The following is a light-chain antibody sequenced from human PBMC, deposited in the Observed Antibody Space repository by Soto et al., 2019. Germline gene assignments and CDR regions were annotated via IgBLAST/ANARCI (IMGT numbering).Light chain of an antibody. CDR3: QQYGSSPNT. J-gene: IGKJ2*01. Sequence: DIVLTQSPGTLSLSPGERATLSCRASQSVSSSYLAWYQQKPGQAPRLLIYGASSRATGIPDRFSGSGSGTDFTLTISRLEPEDFAVFYCQQYGSSPNTFGQGTKREIK. CDR1: QSVSSSY. CDR2: GAS. V-gene: IGKV3-20*01.